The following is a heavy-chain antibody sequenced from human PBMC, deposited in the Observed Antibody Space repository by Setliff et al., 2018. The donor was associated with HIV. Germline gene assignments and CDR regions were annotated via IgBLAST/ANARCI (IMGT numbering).Heavy chain of an antibody. CDR2: ISSSSSYT. J-gene: IGHJ4*02. CDR3: ARDFSTYYSIDS. D-gene: IGHD3-22*01. Sequence: GSLKISCAASGFTFSDYYMSWIRQAPGKGLEWVSYISSSSSYTNYADSVKGRFTISRDNSKNTLYLKMNSLRAADTAVYYCARDFSTYYSIDSWGQGTLVTVSS. CDR1: GFTFSDYY. V-gene: IGHV3-11*06.